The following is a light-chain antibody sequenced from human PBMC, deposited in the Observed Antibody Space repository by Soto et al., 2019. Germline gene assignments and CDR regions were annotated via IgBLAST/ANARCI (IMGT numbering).Light chain of an antibody. Sequence: QSVLTQPPSASGTPGQRVTISCSGSSSNIGNKYVHWYQPLRGTAPKLLIFKSNQRPSGVPDRFSGSTSGTSAYLAISGLRSEDEADSYCATWDDRRSGVLFGGGTKLTVL. CDR2: KSN. V-gene: IGLV1-47*01. CDR1: SSNIGNKY. J-gene: IGLJ2*01. CDR3: ATWDDRRSGVL.